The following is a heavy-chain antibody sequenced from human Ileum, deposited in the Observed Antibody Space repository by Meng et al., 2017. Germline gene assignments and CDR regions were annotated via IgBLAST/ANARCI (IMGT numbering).Heavy chain of an antibody. V-gene: IGHV3-30*01. CDR1: GFTFSSYA. CDR3: ARTSTVTTQFYYYGMDV. CDR2: ISYDGSNE. J-gene: IGHJ6*02. D-gene: IGHD4-17*01. Sequence: SLKISCAASGFTFSSYAMSWVRQAPGKGLEWVAIISYDGSNEYYAESVKGRFTISRDNSKNTLFLQMNSLRAEDTAVYYCARTSTVTTQFYYYGMDVWGQGTTVTVSS.